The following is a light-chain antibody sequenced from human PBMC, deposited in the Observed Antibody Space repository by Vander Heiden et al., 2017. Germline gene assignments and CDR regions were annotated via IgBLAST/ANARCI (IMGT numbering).Light chain of an antibody. CDR2: ENH. CDR3: GTKGSRLRCL. V-gene: IGLV1-51*01. Sequence: QSVLTQPPSVSAAPGQTITISCSGSSSNIGNYYVSWYQQLPGRAPKRLIYENHKRPSGIPDRFSGSKSGKSATLGITGLQTGDEADYYCGTKGSRLRCLFGGGTKLTVL. CDR1: SSNIGNYY. J-gene: IGLJ3*02.